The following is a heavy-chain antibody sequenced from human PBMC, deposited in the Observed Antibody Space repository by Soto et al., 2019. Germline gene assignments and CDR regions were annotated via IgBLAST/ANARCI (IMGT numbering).Heavy chain of an antibody. CDR2: ISAYNGNT. CDR3: ARDRTPYSSGWAY. CDR1: XYXXXXXG. Sequence: QVQLVQSGAXXXXXXXXVKVSXXASXYXXXXXGISWVXXAPXXXXEWMGWISAYNGNTNYAQKLQGRVTMTTDTSTITAYMELRSLRSDDTAVYYCARDRTPYSSGWAYWGQGTLVTVSS. V-gene: IGHV1-18*04. J-gene: IGHJ4*02. D-gene: IGHD6-19*01.